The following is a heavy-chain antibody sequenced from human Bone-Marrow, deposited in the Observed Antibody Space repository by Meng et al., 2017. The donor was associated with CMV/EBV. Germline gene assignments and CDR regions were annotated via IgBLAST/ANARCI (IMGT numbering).Heavy chain of an antibody. CDR1: GFTFSSYS. V-gene: IGHV3-48*01. D-gene: IGHD2-21*01. Sequence: GESLKISCAASGFTFSSYSMNWVRQAPGKGLEWVSYISSSSSTTYYADSVKGRFTISRDNSKNTLYLQMNSLRAEDTAVYYCAKVSYCGGDCYSRHYYGMDVWGQGTTVTVSS. CDR3: AKVSYCGGDCYSRHYYGMDV. J-gene: IGHJ6*02. CDR2: ISSSSSTT.